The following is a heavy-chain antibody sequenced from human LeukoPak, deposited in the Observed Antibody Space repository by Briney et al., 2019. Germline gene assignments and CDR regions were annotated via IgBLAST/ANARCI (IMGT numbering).Heavy chain of an antibody. Sequence: PGGSLRLSCVASGFTFSSYGIHWVRQAPGKGLEGVAVISYDGSNKYYGDSVKGRFTVSRDNSKNTVYLQMNSLKTEDTAIYYCAKEEGPNNNKSPGVDYWGQGTLVSVSS. CDR1: GFTFSSYG. J-gene: IGHJ4*02. D-gene: IGHD1/OR15-1a*01. V-gene: IGHV3-30*18. CDR2: ISYDGSNK. CDR3: AKEEGPNNNKSPGVDY.